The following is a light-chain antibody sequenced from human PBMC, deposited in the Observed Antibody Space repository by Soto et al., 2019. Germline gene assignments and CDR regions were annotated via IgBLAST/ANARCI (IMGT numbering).Light chain of an antibody. CDR2: KAS. CDR1: QTISSW. V-gene: IGKV1-5*03. J-gene: IGKJ1*01. Sequence: DIQMTQSPSTLSGSVGDRVTITCRASQTISSWLAWYQQKPGKAPKLLIYKASTLKSGVPSRFSGSGSGTEFTLTISSLQPDDFATYYCQQYNSYSLWTFGQGTKVDIK. CDR3: QQYNSYSLWT.